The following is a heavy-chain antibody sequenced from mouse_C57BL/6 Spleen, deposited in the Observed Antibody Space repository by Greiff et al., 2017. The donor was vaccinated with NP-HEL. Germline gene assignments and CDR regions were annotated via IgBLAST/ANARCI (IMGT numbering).Heavy chain of an antibody. J-gene: IGHJ2*01. D-gene: IGHD1-1*01. Sequence: EVMLVESGGGLVQPGGSMKLSCAASGFTFSDAWMDWVRQSPEKGLEWVAEIRNKANNHATYYAESVKGRFTISRDDSKSSVYLQMNSLRAEDTGIYYCTRGSYYGSDYFDYWGQGTTLTVSS. CDR1: GFTFSDAW. V-gene: IGHV6-6*01. CDR3: TRGSYYGSDYFDY. CDR2: IRNKANNHAT.